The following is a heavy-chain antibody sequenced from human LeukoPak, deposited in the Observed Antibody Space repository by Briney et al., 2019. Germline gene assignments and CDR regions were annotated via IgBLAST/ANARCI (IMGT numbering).Heavy chain of an antibody. D-gene: IGHD3-22*01. CDR1: GYTFTGYY. CDR2: INPNSGGT. V-gene: IGHV1-2*04. CDR3: ARGQHYYDSSGYYDY. Sequence: ASVKVSCKASGYTFTGYYMHWVRQAPGQGLEWMGWINPNSGGTDYAQKFQGWVTMTRDTSISTAYMELSRLRSDDTAVYYCARGQHYYDSSGYYDYWGQGTLVTVSS. J-gene: IGHJ4*02.